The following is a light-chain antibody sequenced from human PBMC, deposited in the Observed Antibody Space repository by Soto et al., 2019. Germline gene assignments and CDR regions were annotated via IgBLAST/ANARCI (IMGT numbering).Light chain of an antibody. CDR3: AASDDSLNGYV. CDR1: SSNIGSNT. CDR2: RNY. Sequence: QSVLTQPPSTSGTLGQRVTISCSGSSSNIGSNTVSWFQQLRGTAPKLLIFRNYQRPSGVPDRFSGSESGASASLAISGLQSDDEADYYCAASDDSLNGYVFGAGTKVTVL. J-gene: IGLJ1*01. V-gene: IGLV1-44*01.